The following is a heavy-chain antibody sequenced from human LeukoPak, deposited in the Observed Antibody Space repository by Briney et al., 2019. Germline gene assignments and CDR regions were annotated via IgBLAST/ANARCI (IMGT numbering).Heavy chain of an antibody. V-gene: IGHV3-23*01. J-gene: IGHJ4*02. CDR3: AKSGGNVQVTPLDY. CDR1: GFTFSSYA. Sequence: GGSLRLSCAASGFTFSSYAMSWVRQAPGKGLEWVSAISGSGGSTYYADSVKRRFTISRDNSKNTLYLQMNSLRAEDTAVYYCAKSGGNVQVTPLDYWGQGTLVTVSS. CDR2: ISGSGGST. D-gene: IGHD4-23*01.